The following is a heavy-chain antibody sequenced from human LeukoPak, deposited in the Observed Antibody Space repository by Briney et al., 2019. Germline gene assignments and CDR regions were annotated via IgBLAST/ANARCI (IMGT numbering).Heavy chain of an antibody. J-gene: IGHJ4*02. Sequence: GGSLRLSCAASGFTFSSYEMNWVRQAPGKGLEWVSYISSSGSTIYYADSVKGRFTISRDNSRNTLYLQMNSLRAEDTAVYYCAKDDRWLQFCCWGQGTLVTVSS. CDR2: ISSSGSTI. D-gene: IGHD5-24*01. CDR3: AKDDRWLQFCC. CDR1: GFTFSSYE. V-gene: IGHV3-48*03.